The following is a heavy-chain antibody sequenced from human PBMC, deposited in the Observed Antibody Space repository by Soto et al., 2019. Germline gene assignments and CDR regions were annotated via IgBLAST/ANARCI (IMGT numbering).Heavy chain of an antibody. Sequence: GGSLRLSCAASGFTFSSYSMNWVRQAPGKGLEWVSSISSSSSYIYYADSVKGRFTISRDNAKNSLHLQMNSLRAEDTAVYYCARWGIFWSGSPSRYFDLWGRGTLVTVSS. J-gene: IGHJ2*01. CDR3: ARWGIFWSGSPSRYFDL. CDR2: ISSSSSYI. V-gene: IGHV3-21*01. CDR1: GFTFSSYS. D-gene: IGHD3-3*01.